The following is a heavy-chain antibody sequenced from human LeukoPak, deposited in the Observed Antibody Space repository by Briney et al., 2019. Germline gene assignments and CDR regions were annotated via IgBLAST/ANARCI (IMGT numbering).Heavy chain of an antibody. J-gene: IGHJ3*02. CDR3: ARETAMLKGPSDAFDI. CDR2: IYYSGST. CDR1: GGSISSSSYY. Sequence: SETLSLTCTVSGGSISSSSYYWGWIRQPPGKGLEWIGSIYYSGSTYYNPSLKSRVTISVDTSKNQFSLKLSSVTAADTAVYYCARETAMLKGPSDAFDIWGQGTMVTVSS. V-gene: IGHV4-39*07. D-gene: IGHD5-18*01.